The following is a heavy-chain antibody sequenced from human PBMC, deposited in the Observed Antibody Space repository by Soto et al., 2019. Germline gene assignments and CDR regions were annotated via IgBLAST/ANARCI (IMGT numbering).Heavy chain of an antibody. CDR2: IYDSESA. D-gene: IGHD6-6*01. CDR1: GESISSGGYY. Sequence: QVQLQESGPGLVKASQTLSLICSVSGESISSGGYYWSWIRHHPGKGLEWIGYIYDSESAYYNPSLKSRVTMAMDTSKNHLDMKLVSVTDADTADYYCASASSSSYAADYWGHGTLITVSS. V-gene: IGHV4-31*03. J-gene: IGHJ4*01. CDR3: ASASSSSYAADY.